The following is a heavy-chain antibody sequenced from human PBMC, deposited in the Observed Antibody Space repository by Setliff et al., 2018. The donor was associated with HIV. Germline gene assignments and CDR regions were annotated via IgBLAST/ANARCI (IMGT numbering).Heavy chain of an antibody. CDR2: IYTSGST. CDR3: ARESPDGLDY. J-gene: IGHJ4*02. D-gene: IGHD2-8*01. V-gene: IGHV4-61*02. Sequence: SETLSLTCTVSGGSISSGIYYWSWIRQPAGKGLEWIGRIYTSGSTKYNPSLESRVTISVDTSENQFSLRLSSVTAADTAMYFCARESPDGLDYWGQGTLVTVSS. CDR1: GGSISSGIYY.